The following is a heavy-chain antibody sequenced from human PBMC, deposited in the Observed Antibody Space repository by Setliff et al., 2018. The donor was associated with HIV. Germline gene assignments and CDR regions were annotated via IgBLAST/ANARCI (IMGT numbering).Heavy chain of an antibody. J-gene: IGHJ5*02. D-gene: IGHD6-13*01. CDR2: IYNAGRI. V-gene: IGHV4-59*11. CDR3: ARAQTKQQLVRLTVSVIGDWFDP. Sequence: PWETLSLTCSFSGGSISSHYWSWIRQTPGKGLEWIGTIYNAGRISYNPSLRSRVTFSVDPSQNQFSLILRSVTAADTAVYYCARAQTKQQLVRLTVSVIGDWFDPWGQGTLVTVSS. CDR1: GGSISSHY.